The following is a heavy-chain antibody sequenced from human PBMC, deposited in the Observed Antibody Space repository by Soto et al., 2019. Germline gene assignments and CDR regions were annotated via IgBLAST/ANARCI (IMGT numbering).Heavy chain of an antibody. Sequence: QLQLQESGPGLVKPSETLSLTCTVSGGSISSSSYYWGWIRQPPGKGLEWIGSIYYSGSTYYNPSLKSRVTISVDTSKNQFSLKLSSVTAADTAVYYCARRPHYDFWSGHHFDYWGQGTLVTVSS. CDR1: GGSISSSSYY. CDR2: IYYSGST. CDR3: ARRPHYDFWSGHHFDY. D-gene: IGHD3-3*01. J-gene: IGHJ4*02. V-gene: IGHV4-39*01.